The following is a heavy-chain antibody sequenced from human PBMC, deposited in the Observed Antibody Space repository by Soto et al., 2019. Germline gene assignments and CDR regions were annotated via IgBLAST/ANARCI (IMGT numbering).Heavy chain of an antibody. CDR1: GVSISSGGYY. D-gene: IGHD3-9*01. J-gene: IGHJ6*02. Sequence: SETLSLTCTVSGVSISSGGYYWSWIRQHPGKGLEWIGYIYYSGSTYYNPSLKSRVTISVDTSKNQFSLKLSSVTAADTAVYYCARGVSRYFDWHPTGVEYYYGMDVWGQGNPVTVSS. V-gene: IGHV4-31*03. CDR2: IYYSGST. CDR3: ARGVSRYFDWHPTGVEYYYGMDV.